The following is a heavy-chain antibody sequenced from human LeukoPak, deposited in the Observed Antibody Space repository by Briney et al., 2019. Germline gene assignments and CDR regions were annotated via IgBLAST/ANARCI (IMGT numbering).Heavy chain of an antibody. CDR1: GGSISSGGYY. D-gene: IGHD3-9*01. CDR3: ARGSDILTGYYYFDY. V-gene: IGHV4-31*03. CDR2: IYYSGST. J-gene: IGHJ4*02. Sequence: SQTLSLTCTVSGGSISSGGYYWSWIRQHPGKGLEWIGYIYYSGSTYYNPSLKSRVTISVDRSKNQFSLKLSSVTAADTAVYYCARGSDILTGYYYFDYWGQGTLVTVSS.